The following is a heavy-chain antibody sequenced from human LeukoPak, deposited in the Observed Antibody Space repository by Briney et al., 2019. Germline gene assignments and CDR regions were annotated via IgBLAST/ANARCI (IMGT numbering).Heavy chain of an antibody. J-gene: IGHJ3*02. Sequence: GESLKISCKGSGYSFTSYWIGWVRQMPGKGLEWMGIIYPGDSDTRYSPSFQGQVTISADKSISTAYLQWSSLRASDTAMYYCARPRSSSGGSYPADIWGQGTMVTVSS. V-gene: IGHV5-51*01. CDR1: GYSFTSYW. CDR3: ARPRSSSGGSYPADI. CDR2: IYPGDSDT. D-gene: IGHD2-15*01.